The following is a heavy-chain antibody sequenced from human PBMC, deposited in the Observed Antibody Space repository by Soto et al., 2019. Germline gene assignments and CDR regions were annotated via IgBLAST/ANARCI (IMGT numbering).Heavy chain of an antibody. V-gene: IGHV1-18*01. CDR2: ISAYNGNT. CDR3: ARPYYYDSSGFRVDYYGMDV. Sequence: ASVKVSCKASGYTFTSYGISWVRQAPGQGLEWMGWISAYNGNTNYAQKLQGRVTMTTDTSTSTAYMELRSLRSDDTAVYYCARPYYYDSSGFRVDYYGMDVWGQGTTVTVSS. CDR1: GYTFTSYG. D-gene: IGHD3-22*01. J-gene: IGHJ6*02.